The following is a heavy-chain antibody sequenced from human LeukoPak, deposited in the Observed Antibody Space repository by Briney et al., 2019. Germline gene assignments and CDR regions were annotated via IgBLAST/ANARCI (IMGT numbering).Heavy chain of an antibody. V-gene: IGHV3-33*06. J-gene: IGHJ6*03. CDR2: IWYEGSNK. CDR3: AKDPRYYYGSGSYAPQDYYMDV. CDR1: GFTFSSYG. D-gene: IGHD3-10*01. Sequence: PGGSLRLSCAASGFTFSSYGMHWVRQAPGKGLEWVAVIWYEGSNKYYADSVKGRFTISRDNSKNTLYLQMDSLRAEDTAVYYCAKDPRYYYGSGSYAPQDYYMDVWGKGTTVTVSS.